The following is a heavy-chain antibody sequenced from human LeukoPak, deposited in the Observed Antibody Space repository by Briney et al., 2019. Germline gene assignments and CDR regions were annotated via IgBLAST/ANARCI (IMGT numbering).Heavy chain of an antibody. CDR2: ISSSGSYI. D-gene: IGHD6-13*01. CDR3: ARDPGYSSTGVDAFDI. J-gene: IGHJ3*02. CDR1: GFAFSIYE. Sequence: GGSLRLSCTASGFAFSIYEMDWVRQAPGKGLGWVSYISSSGSYIQYAESVKGRFTISRDNAEKSLFLQMNSLRDEDTAVYYCARDPGYSSTGVDAFDIWGRGTMVTVSS. V-gene: IGHV3-48*03.